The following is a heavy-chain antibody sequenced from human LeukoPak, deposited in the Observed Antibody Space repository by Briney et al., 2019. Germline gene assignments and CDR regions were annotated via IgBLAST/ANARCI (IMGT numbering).Heavy chain of an antibody. V-gene: IGHV3-38-3*01. CDR1: GFTVSSNE. CDR2: ISGGST. CDR3: AKDRGVFGVAYSLDY. D-gene: IGHD3-3*01. Sequence: GGSLRLSCAASGFTVSSNEMSWVRQAPGKGLEWVSSISGGSTYYADSVRGRFTISRDISKKTLYLQMNSLRAEDTAVYYCAKDRGVFGVAYSLDYWGQGSLVTVSS. J-gene: IGHJ4*02.